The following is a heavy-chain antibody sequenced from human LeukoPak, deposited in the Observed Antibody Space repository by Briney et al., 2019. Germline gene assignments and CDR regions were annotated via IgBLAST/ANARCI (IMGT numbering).Heavy chain of an antibody. CDR2: IYYSGST. CDR3: ARHGLDWFDP. V-gene: IGHV4-59*08. CDR1: GGSISSYY. J-gene: IGHJ5*02. Sequence: KPSETLSLTCTVSGGSISSYYWSWIRQPPGKGLEWIGYIYYSGSTNYNPSLKSRVTISVDTSKNQFSLKLSSVTAADTAVYYCARHGLDWFDPWGQGTLVTVSS.